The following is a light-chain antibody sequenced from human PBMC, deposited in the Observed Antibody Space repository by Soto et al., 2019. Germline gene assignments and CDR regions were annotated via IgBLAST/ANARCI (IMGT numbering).Light chain of an antibody. J-gene: IGLJ1*01. V-gene: IGLV1-51*02. CDR3: GTWDSSLSADV. Sequence: QSVLTQPPSVSAAPGQKVTLSCSGSSSDIGNNYVSWYQHLPGTAPKLLIYENNKRPSGIPDRFSGSKSGTSATLGITGLQTGDEADYYCGTWDSSLSADVFGTGTKVTVL. CDR2: ENN. CDR1: SSDIGNNY.